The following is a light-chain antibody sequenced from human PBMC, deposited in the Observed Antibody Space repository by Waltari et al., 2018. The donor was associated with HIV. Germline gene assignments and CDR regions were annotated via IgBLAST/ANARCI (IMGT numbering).Light chain of an antibody. CDR2: GAS. CDR3: QQYGGSPMYT. V-gene: IGKV3-20*01. J-gene: IGKJ2*01. Sequence: EIVLTQSPGTLSLSPGERATLACRASQSVSSNYLVWYQQNRGQAPSLLIYGASRRATGIPDRFSGSGSGTDFTLTISRLEPEDFAMYYCQQYGGSPMYTFGQGTKLEIK. CDR1: QSVSSNY.